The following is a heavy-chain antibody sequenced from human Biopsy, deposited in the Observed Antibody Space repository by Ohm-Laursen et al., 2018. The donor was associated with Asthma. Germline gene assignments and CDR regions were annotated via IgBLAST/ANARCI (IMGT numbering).Heavy chain of an antibody. CDR3: VRDGTDDAFDI. CDR2: ISKDASTQ. D-gene: IGHD1-1*01. J-gene: IGHJ3*02. CDR1: GFSFSNFA. Sequence: SLRLSCSASGFSFSNFAIHWVRQAPGKGLEWVGVISKDASTQDYADSVKGRFTMARDNSKNTLDLQMNSLREEDTAVYYCVRDGTDDAFDIWGQGTVASVSS. V-gene: IGHV3-30*01.